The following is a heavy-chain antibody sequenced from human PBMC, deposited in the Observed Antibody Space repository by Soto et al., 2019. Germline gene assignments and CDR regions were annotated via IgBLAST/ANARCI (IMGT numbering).Heavy chain of an antibody. CDR2: ISSSGSTI. CDR3: ARVCSRGSYNHPYFDY. D-gene: IGHD2-15*01. V-gene: IGHV3-48*03. CDR1: GFTFSSYE. J-gene: IGHJ4*02. Sequence: GGSLRPSCAASGFTFSSYEMNWVRQAPGKGLEWVSYISSSGSTIYYADSVKGRFTISRDNAKNSLYLQMNSLRAEDTAVYYCARVCSRGSYNHPYFDYWGQGTLVTVSS.